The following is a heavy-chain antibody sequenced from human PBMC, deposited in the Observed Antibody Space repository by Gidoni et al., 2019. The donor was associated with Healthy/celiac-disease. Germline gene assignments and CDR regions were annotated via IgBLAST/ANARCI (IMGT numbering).Heavy chain of an antibody. CDR1: GGSISSSSYY. CDR3: ARLRVVTPLGWFDP. V-gene: IGHV4-39*01. Sequence: QLQLQESGPGLVKPSATLSLTCTVSGGSISSSSYYWGWIRHPPGKGLGWIGSTYYSGSPSYNPSVKSRVTISGDTSKNQFSLKLGSVTAADTAVYYCARLRVVTPLGWFDPWGQGTLVTVSS. CDR2: TYYSGSP. D-gene: IGHD3-3*01. J-gene: IGHJ5*02.